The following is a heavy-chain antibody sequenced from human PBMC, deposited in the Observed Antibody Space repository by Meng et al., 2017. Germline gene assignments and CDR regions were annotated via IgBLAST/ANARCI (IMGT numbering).Heavy chain of an antibody. CDR2: INHSGST. V-gene: IGHV4-34*02. J-gene: IGHJ4*02. D-gene: IGHD3-10*01. Sequence: AQPQPWGAVLLTPSAPLPPPLVVYGGAFSGYYWSWIRQPPGKGREWIGEINHSGSTNYNPSLKSRVTISVDTSKNQFSLKLSSVTAADTAVYYCARGVVRGVIYPQFDYWGQGTLVTVSS. CDR1: GGAFSGYY. CDR3: ARGVVRGVIYPQFDY.